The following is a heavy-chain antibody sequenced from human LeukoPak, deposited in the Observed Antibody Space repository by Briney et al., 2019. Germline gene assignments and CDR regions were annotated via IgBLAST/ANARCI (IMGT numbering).Heavy chain of an antibody. CDR1: GYTFSNYW. CDR3: ARSPALRGCSAGSCYFDYYHMDV. V-gene: IGHV5-51*01. CDR2: IYPGDSET. Sequence: GESLKISCRASGYTFSNYWIAWVRQMPGKGLEWMGIIYPGDSETKYSPSFRGQVTISADRSTNTADLQWRSLKASDTAMYFCARSPALRGCSAGSCYFDYYHMDVWGRGTTVTVS. J-gene: IGHJ6*03. D-gene: IGHD2-15*01.